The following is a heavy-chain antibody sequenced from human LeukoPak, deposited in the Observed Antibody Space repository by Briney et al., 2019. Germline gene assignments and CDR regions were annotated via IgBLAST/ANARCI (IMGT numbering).Heavy chain of an antibody. CDR1: GYTFTSYY. CDR3: ARRHDILTGYYYFDY. CDR2: IIPIFGTA. J-gene: IGHJ4*02. D-gene: IGHD3-9*01. V-gene: IGHV1-69*06. Sequence: SVKVSCKASGYTFTSYYMHWVRQAPGQGLEWMGGIIPIFGTANYAQKFQGRVTITADKSTSTAYMELSSLRSEDTAVYYCARRHDILTGYYYFDYWGQGTLVTVSS.